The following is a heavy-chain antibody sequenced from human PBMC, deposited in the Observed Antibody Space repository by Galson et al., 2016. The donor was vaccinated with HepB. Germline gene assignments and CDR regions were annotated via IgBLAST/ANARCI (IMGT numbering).Heavy chain of an antibody. CDR3: ASDRRGSDWYKDH. Sequence: SLRLSCAVAAFTFSKYWMSWVRQAPGKGREWVAYIKEDGSERYFVDSVKGRFTVSRDNDKNSMYRQMNSLRVADTAVYYCASDRRGSDWYKDHWGQGTLVTVSS. D-gene: IGHD6-13*01. CDR1: AFTFSKYW. V-gene: IGHV3-7*01. CDR2: IKEDGSER. J-gene: IGHJ4*01.